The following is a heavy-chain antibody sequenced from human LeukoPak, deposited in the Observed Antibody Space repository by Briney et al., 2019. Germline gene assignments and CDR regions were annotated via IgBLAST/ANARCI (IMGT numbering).Heavy chain of an antibody. Sequence: PSETLSLTCAVYGGSFSGYYWSWIRQPPGKGLEWIGEINHSGSTNYNPSLKSRVTISVDTSKNQFSLKLSSVTAADPAVYYCARLVQYDYVWGSYRPGGFDPWGQGTLVTVSS. D-gene: IGHD3-16*02. CDR1: GGSFSGYY. J-gene: IGHJ5*02. V-gene: IGHV4-34*01. CDR3: ARLVQYDYVWGSYRPGGFDP. CDR2: INHSGST.